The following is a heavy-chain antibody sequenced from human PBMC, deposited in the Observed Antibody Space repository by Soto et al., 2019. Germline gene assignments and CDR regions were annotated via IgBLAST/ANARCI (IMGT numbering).Heavy chain of an antibody. J-gene: IGHJ4*02. CDR1: GGSFSGYY. V-gene: IGHV4-34*01. CDR3: ASSKKSSNFDY. Sequence: QVQLQQWGAGLLKPSETLSLTCAVYGGSFSGYYWSWIRQPPGKGLEWIGKINHSGSTNYNPSLKSRGTISVDTSKNQFSLKLSSVTAADTAVYYCASSKKSSNFDYWGQGTLVTVSS. CDR2: INHSGST. D-gene: IGHD6-13*01.